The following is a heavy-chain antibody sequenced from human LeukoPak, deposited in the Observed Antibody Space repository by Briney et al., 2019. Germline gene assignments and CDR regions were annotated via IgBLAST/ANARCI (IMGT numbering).Heavy chain of an antibody. CDR1: GGSISSYY. D-gene: IGHD3-22*01. CDR3: VRDPSGFSSRFDY. V-gene: IGHV4-4*07. CDR2: IYNSGIT. J-gene: IGHJ4*02. Sequence: SETLSLTCTVSGGSISSYYWSWIRQPAGKGLEWIGRIYNSGITNYNPSLKSRVTMSIDTSKNQFSLKLSSVTAADTAVYYCVRDPSGFSSRFDYWGQGALVTVSS.